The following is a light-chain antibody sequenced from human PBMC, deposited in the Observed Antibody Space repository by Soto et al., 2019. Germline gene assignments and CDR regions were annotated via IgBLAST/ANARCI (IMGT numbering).Light chain of an antibody. J-gene: IGKJ5*01. Sequence: EIVMTQSPAPLSVSPGETASLSRRASQSAGNFLAWYQQKPGQAPRLLIYYISTRATGIPARFGGSGSGTEFTLTINSLQSEDSAVYYCQQHNQWPITFGQGTRLGIK. CDR1: QSAGNF. CDR3: QQHNQWPIT. CDR2: YIS. V-gene: IGKV3D-15*01.